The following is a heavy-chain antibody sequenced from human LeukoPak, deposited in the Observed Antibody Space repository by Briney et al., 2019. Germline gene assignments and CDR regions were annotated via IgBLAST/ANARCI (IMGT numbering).Heavy chain of an antibody. D-gene: IGHD3-9*01. J-gene: IGHJ4*02. CDR1: GYAVTRYG. CDR3: ASSDLLTGSQGYYLDY. Sequence: ASVKVSCKASGYAVTRYGISWVRQAPGQGLEWMGWISAYNGNTKYGEEFQGRVTMTADTSTSTAYMELRSLRSDDTAVYYCASSDLLTGSQGYYLDYWGQGTLVTVSS. CDR2: ISAYNGNT. V-gene: IGHV1-18*01.